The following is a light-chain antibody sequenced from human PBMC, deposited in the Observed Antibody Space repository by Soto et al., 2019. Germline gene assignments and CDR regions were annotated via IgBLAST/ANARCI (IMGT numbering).Light chain of an antibody. CDR1: QTLSNSF. J-gene: IGKJ5*01. Sequence: ELVLTQSRSTLSLSPGERATLSCRASQTLSNSFIAWYQQKPGQAPRLLIYDTSSRATGVPDRYSASGSGTDFTLTISRLENEDFAVFFCQQYGTSQIIFGQGTRLEIK. V-gene: IGKV3-20*01. CDR2: DTS. CDR3: QQYGTSQII.